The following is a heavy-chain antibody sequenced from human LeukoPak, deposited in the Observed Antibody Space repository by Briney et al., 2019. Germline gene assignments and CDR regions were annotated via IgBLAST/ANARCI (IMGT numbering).Heavy chain of an antibody. D-gene: IGHD2-15*01. CDR2: IIPIFGTA. J-gene: IGHJ4*02. Sequence: ASVKVSCKASGGTFSSYAISWVRQAPGQRLEWMGGIIPIFGTANYAQKFQGRVTITADESTSTAYMELSSLRSEDTAVYYCASRLGYCSGGSCYGPLYYFDYWGQGTLVTVSS. CDR3: ASRLGYCSGGSCYGPLYYFDY. CDR1: GGTFSSYA. V-gene: IGHV1-69*13.